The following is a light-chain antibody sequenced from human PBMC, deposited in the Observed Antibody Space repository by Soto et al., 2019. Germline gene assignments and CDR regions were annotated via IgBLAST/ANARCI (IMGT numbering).Light chain of an antibody. CDR2: GAS. J-gene: IGKJ4*01. CDR3: QQFGTSRLT. CDR1: QSFSSRY. Sequence: EIVLTQSPGTLSLSPGERATLSCRASQSFSSRYLAWYQQKPGQAPRLLIYGASNRATGIPDRFSGSGSGTDFTLTISRLEPEDFAMYYCQQFGTSRLTFGGGTKV. V-gene: IGKV3-20*01.